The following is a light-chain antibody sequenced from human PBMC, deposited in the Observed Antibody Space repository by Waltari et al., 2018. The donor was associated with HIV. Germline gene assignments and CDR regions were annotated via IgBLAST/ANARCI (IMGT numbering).Light chain of an antibody. CDR2: AAS. CDR1: QGIGTD. V-gene: IGKV1-27*01. J-gene: IGKJ2*01. Sequence: DVQMTQSPSSLSASVGDRVAITCRASQGIGTDLAWYQQKPGKVPKLLFHAASTLQSGVPSRFSGGGSGTDFILTITNLQTEDFSFYYCQRYDRAPYTFGPGTRLELK. CDR3: QRYDRAPYT.